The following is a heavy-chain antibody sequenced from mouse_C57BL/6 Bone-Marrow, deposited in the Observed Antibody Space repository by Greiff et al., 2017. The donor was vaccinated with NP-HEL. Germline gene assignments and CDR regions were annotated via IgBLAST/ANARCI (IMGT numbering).Heavy chain of an antibody. CDR3: ARHCDDYEGAYYFDY. D-gene: IGHD2-4*01. J-gene: IGHJ2*01. CDR2: IWSDGST. CDR1: GFSLTSYG. V-gene: IGHV2-6-1*01. Sequence: VQLQQSGPGLVAPSQSLSITCTVSGFSLTSYGVHWVRQPPGKGLEWLVVIWSDGSTTYNSALKSRLSISKDNSKSQVFLKMNSLQTDDTAMYYCARHCDDYEGAYYFDYWGQGTTLTVSS.